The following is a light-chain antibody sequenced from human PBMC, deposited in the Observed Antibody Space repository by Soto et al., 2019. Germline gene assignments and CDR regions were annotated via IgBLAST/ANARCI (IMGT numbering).Light chain of an antibody. CDR1: SSDVGGYNY. J-gene: IGLJ2*01. CDR3: SSYTSSSTVL. Sequence: QSALTQPASVSGSPGQSITISCPGTSSDVGGYNYVSWYQQHPGKAPKLMIYDVSNRPSGVSNRFSGSKSGNTASLTISGLQAEDEANYYCSSYTSSSTVLFGGGTKLTV. CDR2: DVS. V-gene: IGLV2-14*01.